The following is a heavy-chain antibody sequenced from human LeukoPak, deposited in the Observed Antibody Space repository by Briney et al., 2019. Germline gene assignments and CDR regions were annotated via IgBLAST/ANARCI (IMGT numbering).Heavy chain of an antibody. CDR1: GFTFSSYR. Sequence: GGSLRLSCAASGFTFSSYRMNWVRQAPGKGLEWVSSISSSSSYIYYADSVKGRFTISRDNAKNSLYLQMNSLRAEDTAVYYCARGGLHYDSSGSLFDYWGQGTLVTVSS. CDR2: ISSSSSYI. V-gene: IGHV3-21*01. D-gene: IGHD3-22*01. J-gene: IGHJ4*02. CDR3: ARGGLHYDSSGSLFDY.